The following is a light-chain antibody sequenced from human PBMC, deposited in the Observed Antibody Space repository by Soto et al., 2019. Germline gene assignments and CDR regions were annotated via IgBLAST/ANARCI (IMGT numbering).Light chain of an antibody. V-gene: IGKV3-15*01. CDR3: QQYNNWPPKT. J-gene: IGKJ3*01. Sequence: EIVMTQSPVTLSVSPGERATLSCRASQSVRSNLAWYQQKPGQAPRLLIYDASARATGIPARFSGSGSGTEFTLTISSLQSEDFAVYSCQQYNNWPPKTFGPGTKVNIK. CDR1: QSVRSN. CDR2: DAS.